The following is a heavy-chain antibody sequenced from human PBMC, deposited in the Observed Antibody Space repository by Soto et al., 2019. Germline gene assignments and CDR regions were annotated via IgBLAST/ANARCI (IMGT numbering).Heavy chain of an antibody. Sequence: PGGSLRLSCAASGFTFSDYYMSWVRQAPGKGLEWISYITPSGSTISYADSVKGRFTISRDNAKNSVYLQMNSLRAEDTAVYYCARGHYGMDVWGQGTTVTVSS. CDR2: ITPSGSTI. J-gene: IGHJ6*02. CDR3: ARGHYGMDV. CDR1: GFTFSDYY. V-gene: IGHV3-11*01.